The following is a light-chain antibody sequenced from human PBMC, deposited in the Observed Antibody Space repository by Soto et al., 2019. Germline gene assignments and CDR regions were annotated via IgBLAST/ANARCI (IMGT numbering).Light chain of an antibody. V-gene: IGKV3-15*01. CDR1: QSVSSN. CDR2: GAS. J-gene: IGKJ4*01. Sequence: EIVMTQSPDTLSVSPGERATLSCRASQSVSSNLAWYQQIPGQAPRLLIYGASTRATGFPARFSGSGSATEFTPTISNLQSEDFAVYYCQQYYAWPLTFGGGTKV. CDR3: QQYYAWPLT.